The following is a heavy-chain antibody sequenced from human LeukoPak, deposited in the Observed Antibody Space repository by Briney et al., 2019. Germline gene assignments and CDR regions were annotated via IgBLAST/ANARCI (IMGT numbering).Heavy chain of an antibody. CDR3: ARSLWFGESDAFDI. CDR2: IYHSGST. Sequence: PSETLSLTCAVSGGSISSGGYSWSWIRQPPGKGLEWIGYIYHSGSTYYNPSLKSRVTISVDRSKNQFSLKLSSVTAADTAVYYCARSLWFGESDAFDIWGQGTMVTVSS. J-gene: IGHJ3*02. V-gene: IGHV4-30-2*01. CDR1: GGSISSGGYS. D-gene: IGHD3-10*01.